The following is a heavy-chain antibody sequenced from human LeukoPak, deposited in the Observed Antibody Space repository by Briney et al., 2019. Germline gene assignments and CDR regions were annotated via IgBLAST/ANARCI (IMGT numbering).Heavy chain of an antibody. V-gene: IGHV1-2*02. J-gene: IGHJ5*02. CDR3: AREGNYDILTGYDP. CDR1: GGTFSSYA. Sequence: ASVKVSCKASGGTFSSYAISWVRQAPGQGLEWMGWINPNSGGTNYAQKFQGRVTMTRDTSISTAYMELSRLRSDDTAVYYCAREGNYDILTGYDPWGQGTLVTVSS. D-gene: IGHD3-9*01. CDR2: INPNSGGT.